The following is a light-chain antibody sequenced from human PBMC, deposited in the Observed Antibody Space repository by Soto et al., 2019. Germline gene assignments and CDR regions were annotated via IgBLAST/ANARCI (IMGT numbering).Light chain of an antibody. CDR3: SSYTSSSTLYV. Sequence: QSALTQPASVSGSPGQSITISCTGTSSDLGSYNYVSWYQQHPGKAPKLLIYDVSNRPSGVSNRFSGSKSGTTASLTISGLQAEDEADYYCSSYTSSSTLYVFGTGTKLTVL. V-gene: IGLV2-14*01. CDR2: DVS. CDR1: SSDLGSYNY. J-gene: IGLJ1*01.